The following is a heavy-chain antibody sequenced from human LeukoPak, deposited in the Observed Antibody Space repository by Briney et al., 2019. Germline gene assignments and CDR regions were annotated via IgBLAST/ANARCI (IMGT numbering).Heavy chain of an antibody. J-gene: IGHJ5*02. CDR2: INPNSGGT. CDR1: GYTCTGYN. Sequence: ASVRLSCKASGYTCTGYNMHWVRQAPGQGLEWMGWINPNSGGTNYAQKFQGRVTMTRDTSISTAYMELSRLRSDDTAVYYCASPVLQGDWFDPWGQGTLVTVSS. D-gene: IGHD2-15*01. CDR3: ASPVLQGDWFDP. V-gene: IGHV1-2*02.